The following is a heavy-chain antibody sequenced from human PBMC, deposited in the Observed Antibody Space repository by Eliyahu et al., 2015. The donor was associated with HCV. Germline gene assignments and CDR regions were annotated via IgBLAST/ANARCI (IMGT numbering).Heavy chain of an antibody. Sequence: EVRLVESGGQLLQPGGXLRLSCAVSGLTFSGYDMAWVRQPPGKGLEWISXIDGTGGTIYYADSVKGRFTITRDNAESSLYLQMNSLRVDDTAVYYCASVYNGNHLDYWGQGTLVTVSS. CDR2: IDGTGGTI. CDR3: ASVYNGNHLDY. V-gene: IGHV3-48*03. J-gene: IGHJ4*02. CDR1: GLTFSGYD. D-gene: IGHD1-14*01.